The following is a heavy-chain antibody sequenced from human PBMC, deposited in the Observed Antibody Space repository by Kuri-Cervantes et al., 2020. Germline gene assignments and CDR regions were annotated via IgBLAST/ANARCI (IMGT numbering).Heavy chain of an antibody. Sequence: ASVKVSCKSSGYTFTSYSMHWVRQAPGQRLEWMGWINAGDGNTKYSQKFRGRVTITRDTSASTAYMELRSLRSDDTAVYYCARETTCGGDCYLFDYWGQGTLVTVSS. CDR1: GYTFTSYS. CDR3: ARETTCGGDCYLFDY. V-gene: IGHV1-3*01. D-gene: IGHD2-21*01. J-gene: IGHJ4*02. CDR2: INAGDGNT.